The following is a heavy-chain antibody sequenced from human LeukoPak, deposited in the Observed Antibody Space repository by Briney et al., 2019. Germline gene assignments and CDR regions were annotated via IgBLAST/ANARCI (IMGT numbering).Heavy chain of an antibody. CDR2: INHSGST. J-gene: IGHJ6*02. Sequence: SETLSLTCAVYGGSFSGYYWSWIRQPPGKGLEWIGEINHSGSTNYNPSLKSRVTISVDTSKNQFSLKLSSVTATDTAVYYCARGRPNLYCSSTSCYHYYYYGMDVWGQGTTVTVSS. CDR3: ARGRPNLYCSSTSCYHYYYYGMDV. CDR1: GGSFSGYY. D-gene: IGHD2-2*01. V-gene: IGHV4-34*01.